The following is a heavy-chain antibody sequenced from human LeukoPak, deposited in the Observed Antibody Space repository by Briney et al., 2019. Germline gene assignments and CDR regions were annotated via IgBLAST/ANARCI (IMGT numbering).Heavy chain of an antibody. J-gene: IGHJ4*02. Sequence: GGSLRLSCAASGFTFSSFGMHWVRQAPGKGLEWVAFIRFDGRYNYCTDSVKGRFTISRDNAKNTLYLQMNSLRTEDTAVYYCAKDQHYYDTSGYYLDYWGRGALVTVSS. CDR2: IRFDGRYN. V-gene: IGHV3-30*02. D-gene: IGHD3-22*01. CDR3: AKDQHYYDTSGYYLDY. CDR1: GFTFSSFG.